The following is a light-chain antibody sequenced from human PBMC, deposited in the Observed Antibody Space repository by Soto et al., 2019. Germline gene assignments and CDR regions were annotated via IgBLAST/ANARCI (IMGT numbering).Light chain of an antibody. CDR1: QTISSY. CDR3: QQRTNWPFT. J-gene: IGKJ4*01. Sequence: EIVLTQSPATLSLSPGERTTLSCRASQTISSYLAWYQQKPGQAPRLLIYDASNMAAGIPARFSGFGSRTAFTLTISSLEPDDVEIYYCQQRTNWPFTFGGGTNVEIK. V-gene: IGKV3-11*01. CDR2: DAS.